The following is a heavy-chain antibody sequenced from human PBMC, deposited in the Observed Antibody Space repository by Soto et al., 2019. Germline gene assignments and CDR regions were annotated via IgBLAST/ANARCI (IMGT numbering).Heavy chain of an antibody. D-gene: IGHD2-15*01. V-gene: IGHV4-4*02. CDR1: GTSITSTFW. CDR2: VYHSGST. CDR3: ATLPPRIVVVKTEIPT. Sequence: SETLSLTCAVSGTSITSTFWWTWVRQPPGKGLEWIGEVYHSGSTKYNPSLKSRVTISVDKSNNQFSLELRAVTAADTAVYYCATLPPRIVVVKTEIPTWGQGTLVTVSS. J-gene: IGHJ5*02.